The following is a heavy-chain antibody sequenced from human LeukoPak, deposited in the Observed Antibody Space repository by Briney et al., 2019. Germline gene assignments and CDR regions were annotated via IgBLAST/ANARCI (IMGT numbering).Heavy chain of an antibody. D-gene: IGHD3-22*01. CDR2: VSYSGST. CDR3: ARGTFYSDTKRPYAFDI. V-gene: IGHV4-59*02. CDR1: GGSVTSNY. Sequence: SENLSRTCTVYGGSVTSNYWSWIRQPPRKGLELIVYVSYSGSTNSNPSLKSRVTISVDKSKNQFSLKLSSVTAADTAVYYCARGTFYSDTKRPYAFDIWGQGTMVTVSS. J-gene: IGHJ3*02.